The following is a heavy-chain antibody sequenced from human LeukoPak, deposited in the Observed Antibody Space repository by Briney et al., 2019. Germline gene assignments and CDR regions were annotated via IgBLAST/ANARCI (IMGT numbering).Heavy chain of an antibody. CDR2: ISSSGSTI. CDR1: GFTFSSYE. D-gene: IGHD3-22*01. Sequence: GGSLRLSCAASGFTFSSYEMNWVRQAPGKVLEWVSYISSSGSTIYYADSVKGRFTISRDNAKNTLYLQMNSLRAEDTAVYYCARAYYYDSSGYYPYDYWGQGTLVTVSS. J-gene: IGHJ4*02. V-gene: IGHV3-48*03. CDR3: ARAYYYDSSGYYPYDY.